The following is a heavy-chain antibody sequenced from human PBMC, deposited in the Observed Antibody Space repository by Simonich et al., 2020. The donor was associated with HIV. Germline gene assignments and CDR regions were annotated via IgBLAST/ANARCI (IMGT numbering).Heavy chain of an antibody. J-gene: IGHJ4*02. CDR1: GYTFTNYG. CDR3: ARGDPFFDY. CDR2: TRTYNGDT. V-gene: IGHV1-18*01. Sequence: QVQLVQSGAEVKKPGASVKVSCKASGYTFTNYGITWVRQAPGKGPEYMGGTRTYNGDTNYAQKYRGRVTMTTDTTTSTAYMELRSLRSDDTDVYYCARGDPFFDYWGQGALVTVSS.